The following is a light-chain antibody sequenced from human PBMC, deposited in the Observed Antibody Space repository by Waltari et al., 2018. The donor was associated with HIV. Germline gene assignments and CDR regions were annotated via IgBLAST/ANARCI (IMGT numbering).Light chain of an antibody. J-gene: IGKJ2*01. CDR2: EVS. V-gene: IGKV2D-29*01. Sequence: EIEVIQTPDSLSVTPGQPASISCQTSQTPLYSDGQTSLYWYLQKAGQPPQPLIYEVSNRLSGVSDRFSGSGSETDFTLTISRVEAEDVGVYYGLQGVRLYTFGQGTKLEIK. CDR3: LQGVRLYT. CDR1: QTPLYSDGQTS.